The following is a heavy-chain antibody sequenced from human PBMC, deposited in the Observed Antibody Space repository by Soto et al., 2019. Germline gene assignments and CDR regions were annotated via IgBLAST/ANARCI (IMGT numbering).Heavy chain of an antibody. CDR2: IGTLSDT. CDR3: ARGRSFSYDSTPPPMFDP. J-gene: IGHJ5*02. D-gene: IGHD3-10*01. V-gene: IGHV3-13*01. CDR1: GFTFSTFD. Sequence: LRLSCAGSGFTFSTFDIHWVRQAPGKGLEWVSGIGTLSDTFYAASVQGRFTISRQNAKNSVYLQMNSLRAGDTAFYYCARGRSFSYDSTPPPMFDPWGQGTLVTVSS.